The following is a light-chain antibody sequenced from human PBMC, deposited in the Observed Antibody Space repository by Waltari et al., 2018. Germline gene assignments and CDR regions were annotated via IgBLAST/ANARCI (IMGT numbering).Light chain of an antibody. V-gene: IGLV3-21*02. CDR3: QVWDGNSDHAV. J-gene: IGLJ7*01. Sequence: SYVLTQPPSVSVAPGQTARITGGGKNIGGKSVHWYQQMPGQAPILVVSDESDRPSGIPERFSGSNSGNTATLTISRVEAGDEADYYCQVWDGNSDHAVFGGGTQLTVL. CDR1: NIGGKS. CDR2: DES.